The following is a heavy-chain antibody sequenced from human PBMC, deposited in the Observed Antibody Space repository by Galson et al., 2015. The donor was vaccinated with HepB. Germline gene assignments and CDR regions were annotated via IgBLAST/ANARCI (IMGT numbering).Heavy chain of an antibody. J-gene: IGHJ4*02. D-gene: IGHD2-8*01. CDR2: ISYDGSNK. CDR1: GFTFSSYA. Sequence: SLRLSCAASGFTFSSYAMHWVRQAPGKGLEWVAVISYDGSNKYYADSVKGRFTISRDNSKNTLYLQMNSLRAEDTAVYYCARDPSVLMVYEPGLYWGQGTLVTVSS. CDR3: ARDPSVLMVYEPGLY. V-gene: IGHV3-30-3*01.